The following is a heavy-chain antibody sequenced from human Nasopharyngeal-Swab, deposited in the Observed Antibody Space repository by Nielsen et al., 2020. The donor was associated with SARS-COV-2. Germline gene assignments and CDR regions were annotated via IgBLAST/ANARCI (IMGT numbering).Heavy chain of an antibody. V-gene: IGHV4-39*01. CDR1: GGSISSSSYY. Sequence: ETLSSTGSVSGGSISSSSYYWGWIRQPPGKGLEWIGSIYYSGSTYYNPSLKSRVTISVHTSKNQFSLKLSSVTAADTAVYYCARSPSSSWSTYYYGMDVWGQGTTVTVSS. CDR3: ARSPSSSWSTYYYGMDV. J-gene: IGHJ6*02. D-gene: IGHD6-13*01. CDR2: IYYSGST.